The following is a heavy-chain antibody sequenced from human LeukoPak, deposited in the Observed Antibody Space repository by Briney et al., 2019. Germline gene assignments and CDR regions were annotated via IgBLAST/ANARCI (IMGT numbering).Heavy chain of an antibody. CDR2: LFHTRGA. CDR1: GGSISGYY. V-gene: IGHV4-59*01. CDR3: AMDYSNYAADDYYYYYMDV. D-gene: IGHD4-11*01. Sequence: SETLSLTCAVSGGSISGYYWSWSRQPPGRGVEWIANLFHTRGAWYKSSLKSRVTTSVDTSKNEFSLKLNSVTAADTAVYYCAMDYSNYAADDYYYYYMDVWGKGTTVTVSS. J-gene: IGHJ6*03.